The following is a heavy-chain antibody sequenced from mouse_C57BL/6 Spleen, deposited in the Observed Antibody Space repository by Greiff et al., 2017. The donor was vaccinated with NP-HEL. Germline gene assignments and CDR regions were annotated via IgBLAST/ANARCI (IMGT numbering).Heavy chain of an antibody. V-gene: IGHV1-55*01. Sequence: VQLQQPGAELVKPGASVKMSCKASGYTFTSYWITWVKQRPGQGLEWIGDIYPGSGSTNYNEKFKSKATLTVDTSSSTAYMQLSSLTSEDSAVYYCAREPYYDYDVDYWGQGTTLTVSS. CDR3: AREPYYDYDVDY. D-gene: IGHD2-4*01. CDR1: GYTFTSYW. CDR2: IYPGSGST. J-gene: IGHJ2*01.